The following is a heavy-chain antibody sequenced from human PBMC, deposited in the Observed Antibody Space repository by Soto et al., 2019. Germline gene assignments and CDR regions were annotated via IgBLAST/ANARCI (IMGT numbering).Heavy chain of an antibody. CDR1: GYSFTSYW. V-gene: IGHV5-51*01. J-gene: IGHJ6*02. Sequence: PGESLKISCKGSGYSFTSYWIGWVLQMPGKGLEWMGIIYPGDSDTRYSPSFQGQVTISADKSISTAYLQWSSLKASDTAMYYCARSSPMVRGVTYYYYGMDVWGQGTTVTVS. D-gene: IGHD3-10*01. CDR3: ARSSPMVRGVTYYYYGMDV. CDR2: IYPGDSDT.